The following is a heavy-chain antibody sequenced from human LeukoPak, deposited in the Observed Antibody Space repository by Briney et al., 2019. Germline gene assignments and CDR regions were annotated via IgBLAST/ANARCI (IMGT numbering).Heavy chain of an antibody. CDR1: GVTFSSYG. CDR3: AQLTDTSPSY. CDR2: IRYDGSNK. V-gene: IGHV3-30*02. J-gene: IGHJ4*02. Sequence: GGSLRLSCAASGVTFSSYGMPWVRQAPGKGLEWVAFIRYDGSNKYYADSVKGRFTISRDNSKNTLYLQMNSLRTEDTAVYYCAQLTDTSPSYWGQGTQATVSS. D-gene: IGHD2-2*01.